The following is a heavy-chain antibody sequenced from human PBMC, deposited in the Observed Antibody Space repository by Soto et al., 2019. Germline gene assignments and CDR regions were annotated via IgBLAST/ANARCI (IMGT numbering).Heavy chain of an antibody. D-gene: IGHD7-27*01. V-gene: IGHV3-20*01. CDR3: ARDGGVLTVDAFDH. Sequence: EVQLVESGGGVIWPGGSLRLSCAASGFTFDDFGFTWIRQAPGQGLVWVSGITCNGFTTGYAGSVKGRFTISRDSAMNSVSLQMSKLRDEDTALYDCARDGGVLTVDAFDHWGQGTMVTVSS. CDR1: GFTFDDFG. CDR2: ITCNGFTT. J-gene: IGHJ3*01.